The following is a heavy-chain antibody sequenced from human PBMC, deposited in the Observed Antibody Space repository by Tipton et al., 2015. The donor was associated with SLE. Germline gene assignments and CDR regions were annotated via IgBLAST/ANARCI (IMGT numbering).Heavy chain of an antibody. CDR1: GGSFSGYY. D-gene: IGHD2-8*01. CDR3: TKDYYKWSRDY. J-gene: IGHJ4*02. V-gene: IGHV4-34*01. Sequence: TLSLTCAVYGGSFSGYYWSWIRQPPGKGLEWIGEINHSGSTNYNPSLKSRVTMSVDTSKSQFSLNLKSVTATDTAVYYCTKDYYKWSRDYWGQGALVTVSS. CDR2: INHSGST.